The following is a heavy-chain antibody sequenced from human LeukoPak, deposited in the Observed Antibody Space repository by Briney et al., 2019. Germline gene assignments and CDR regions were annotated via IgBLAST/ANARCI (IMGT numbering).Heavy chain of an antibody. J-gene: IGHJ4*02. D-gene: IGHD2-15*01. CDR1: GFTFSSYE. Sequence: GGSLRLSCAASGFTFSSYEMNWVRQAPGKGLEWVSYISSSGSTIYYADSVKGRFTISRDNSKNTLYLQMNSLRAEDTAVYYCARDFGYGCSGGSCYIFDYWGQGTLVTVSS. V-gene: IGHV3-48*03. CDR3: ARDFGYGCSGGSCYIFDY. CDR2: ISSSGSTI.